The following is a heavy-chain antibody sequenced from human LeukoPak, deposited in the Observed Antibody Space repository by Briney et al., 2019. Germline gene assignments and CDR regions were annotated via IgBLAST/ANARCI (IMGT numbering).Heavy chain of an antibody. CDR1: GLTFSSYA. CDR2: ISGSGTST. Sequence: GGSLRLSCAASGLTFSSYAMSWVRQAPGKGLEWVSAISGSGTSTYYADSVKGRFTISRDNSKNTLYMQMNSLRVEDTAVYYCAKRRLWFEFDYWGQGTLVTVSS. D-gene: IGHD3-10*01. J-gene: IGHJ4*02. V-gene: IGHV3-23*01. CDR3: AKRRLWFEFDY.